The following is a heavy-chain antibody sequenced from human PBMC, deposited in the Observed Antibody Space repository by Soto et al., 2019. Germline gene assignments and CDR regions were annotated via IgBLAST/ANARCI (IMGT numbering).Heavy chain of an antibody. CDR3: ARAPGTRSDY. V-gene: IGHV1-18*01. CDR1: GYTFTSYG. Sequence: QVQLVQSGAEVKKPGASVKVSCKASGYTFTSYGISWVRQAPGQGLEWMGWISAYNGNTNYAQKLXGXGXIXXETATSTAYMEVRSLRSDATAVYYCARAPGTRSDYWGQGTLVTVSS. CDR2: ISAYNGNT. D-gene: IGHD3-10*01. J-gene: IGHJ4*02.